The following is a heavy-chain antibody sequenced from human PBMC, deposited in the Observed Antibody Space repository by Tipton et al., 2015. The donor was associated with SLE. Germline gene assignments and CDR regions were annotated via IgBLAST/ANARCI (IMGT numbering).Heavy chain of an antibody. CDR3: ATMGTFGY. Sequence: TLSLTCSVSGYSINSGYYWNWIRQPAGKGLEWIGRIHSGTPTYSPSLYSRVIISVDTSMNQFSLKLSSVTAADTAVYYCATMGTFGYWGQGTLVTVSS. CDR1: GYSINSGYY. CDR2: IHSGTP. D-gene: IGHD7-27*01. V-gene: IGHV4-61*02. J-gene: IGHJ4*02.